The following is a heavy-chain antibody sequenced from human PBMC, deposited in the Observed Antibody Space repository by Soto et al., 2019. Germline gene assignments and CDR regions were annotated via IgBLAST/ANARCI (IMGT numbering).Heavy chain of an antibody. D-gene: IGHD2-15*01. CDR3: AKVPLPGYCSGGSCYSLDY. V-gene: IGHV3-23*01. J-gene: IGHJ4*02. Sequence: GGSLRLSCAASEFTFNNYAMTWVRQTPGKGLEWVAGISGPGGRTYYADSVKGRFTISRDNSKNTLFLQMNGLRGEDTAVYYCAKVPLPGYCSGGSCYSLDYWGQGTLVTVSS. CDR2: ISGPGGRT. CDR1: EFTFNNYA.